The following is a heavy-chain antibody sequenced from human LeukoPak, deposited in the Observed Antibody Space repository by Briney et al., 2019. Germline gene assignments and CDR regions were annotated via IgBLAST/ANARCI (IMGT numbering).Heavy chain of an antibody. CDR2: IWYDGSNK. CDR1: GFTSSSYG. J-gene: IGHJ4*02. V-gene: IGHV3-33*01. D-gene: IGHD3-3*01. CDR3: ARSLRRGVVPFYYFDY. Sequence: GKTLRLSCAASGFTSSSYGMHWIRQPPGKGLEWVAVIWYDGSNKYYADSVKGRFTISRDNSKNTLYLQMNSLRAEDTAVYYCARSLRRGVVPFYYFDYWGQGTLVTVSS.